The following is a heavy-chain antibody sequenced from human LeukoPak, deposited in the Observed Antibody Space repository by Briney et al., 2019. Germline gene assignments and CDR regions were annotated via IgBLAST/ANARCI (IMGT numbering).Heavy chain of an antibody. D-gene: IGHD6-19*01. CDR1: GFTFSSYA. J-gene: IGHJ6*03. Sequence: GGSLRLSCAASGFTFSSYAMHWVRQAPGKRLEYVSAISSNGGSTYYANSVKGRFTISRDNSKNTLYLQMGSLRAEDMAVCYCARRERQWLVQGYYYYMDVWGKGTTVTISS. CDR2: ISSNGGST. V-gene: IGHV3-64*01. CDR3: ARRERQWLVQGYYYYMDV.